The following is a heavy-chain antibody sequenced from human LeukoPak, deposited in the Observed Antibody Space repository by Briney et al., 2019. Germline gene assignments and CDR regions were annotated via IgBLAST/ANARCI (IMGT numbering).Heavy chain of an antibody. CDR2: IYYSGST. D-gene: IGHD2-2*01. V-gene: IGHV4-39*07. Sequence: SETLSLTCTVSGGSISSSSYYWGWIRQPPGKGLEWIGSIYYSGSTYYNPSLKSRVTMSVDTSKNQFSLKLSSVTAADTAVYYCARAPAAGYNWFDPWGQGTLVTVSS. J-gene: IGHJ5*02. CDR1: GGSISSSSYY. CDR3: ARAPAAGYNWFDP.